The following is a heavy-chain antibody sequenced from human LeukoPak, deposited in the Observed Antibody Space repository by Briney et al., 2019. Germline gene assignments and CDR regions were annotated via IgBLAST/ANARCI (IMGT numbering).Heavy chain of an antibody. V-gene: IGHV3-23*01. D-gene: IGHD5-12*01. Sequence: GGSLRLSCAASGFSFSTYSMSWVRQAPGKGLEWVSVISDTGATTYYADSVKGRFTISRDNSKNTLYLQMNSLRAEDTAVYYCARRYSGYEPYFDYWGQGTLVTVSS. CDR3: ARRYSGYEPYFDY. CDR1: GFSFSTYS. J-gene: IGHJ4*02. CDR2: ISDTGATT.